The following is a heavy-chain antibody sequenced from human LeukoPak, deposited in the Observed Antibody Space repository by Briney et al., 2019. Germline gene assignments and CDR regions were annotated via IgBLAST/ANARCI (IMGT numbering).Heavy chain of an antibody. V-gene: IGHV3-48*03. CDR3: ARAGSDIVVVVAAKEGMDV. Sequence: GGSLRLSRAASGFTFSSYEMNWVRQAPGKGLEWVSYISSSGSTIYYADSVKGRFTISRDNAKNSLYLQMNSLRAEDTAVYYCARAGSDIVVVVAAKEGMDVWGQGTTVTVSS. D-gene: IGHD2-15*01. CDR1: GFTFSSYE. J-gene: IGHJ6*02. CDR2: ISSSGSTI.